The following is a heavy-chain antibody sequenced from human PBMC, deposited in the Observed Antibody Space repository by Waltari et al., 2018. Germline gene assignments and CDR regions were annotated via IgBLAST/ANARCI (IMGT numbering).Heavy chain of an antibody. V-gene: IGHV1-2*02. Sequence: QVQLVQSGAEVEKPGASVKVSCKASGYTFTGYYMHWVRQAPGQGREWMGWINPNSGGTNYAQKLQGRVTMTRDTSISTAYMELSRLRSDDTAVYYCARTDYGDYVDFDYWGQGTLVTVSS. CDR3: ARTDYGDYVDFDY. J-gene: IGHJ4*02. D-gene: IGHD4-17*01. CDR2: INPNSGGT. CDR1: GYTFTGYY.